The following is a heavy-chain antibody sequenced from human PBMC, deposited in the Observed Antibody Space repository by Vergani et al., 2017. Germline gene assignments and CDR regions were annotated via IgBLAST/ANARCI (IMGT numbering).Heavy chain of an antibody. CDR2: IVGSGGRT. V-gene: IGHV3-23*01. CDR1: GFTFSSHA. Sequence: EVQLLESGGGLVQPGGSLRLSCAASGFTFSSHAMTWVRPAPGKGLEGVSAIVGSGGRTYYADSVKGRFTISRDNSKNALYLQLNSLRADDTAVYYCAKSRGYYSTDGFDIWGQGTMVTVSS. CDR3: AKSRGYYSTDGFDI. J-gene: IGHJ3*02. D-gene: IGHD2-15*01.